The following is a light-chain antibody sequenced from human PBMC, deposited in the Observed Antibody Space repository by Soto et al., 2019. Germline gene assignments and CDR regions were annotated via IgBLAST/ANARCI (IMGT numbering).Light chain of an antibody. CDR1: QSLLHSDGYNY. V-gene: IGKV2-28*01. CDR3: MQVLQIPVT. Sequence: DIVVTQSPLSLPVPPGEPASISCRSSQSLLHSDGYNYLDWYLQKPGQSPQLLIQLGSMRASGVPDRFSGSVSGTDFTLKISRVEAEDVGVYYCMQVLQIPVTFGPGTKVDI. J-gene: IGKJ3*01. CDR2: LGS.